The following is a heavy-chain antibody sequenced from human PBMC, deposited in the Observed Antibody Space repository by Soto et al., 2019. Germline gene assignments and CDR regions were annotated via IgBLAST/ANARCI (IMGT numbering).Heavy chain of an antibody. Sequence: EVQLVESGGGLVQPGRSLRLSCAASGFTFDDYAMHWVRQAPGKGLEWVSGISWNSGSIGYADSVKCRFTISRDNAKNSLYLQMNSLRAEDTALYYCAKDLGYCSSTSCYVFDYWGQGTLVTVSS. D-gene: IGHD2-2*01. CDR1: GFTFDDYA. CDR3: AKDLGYCSSTSCYVFDY. V-gene: IGHV3-9*01. J-gene: IGHJ4*02. CDR2: ISWNSGSI.